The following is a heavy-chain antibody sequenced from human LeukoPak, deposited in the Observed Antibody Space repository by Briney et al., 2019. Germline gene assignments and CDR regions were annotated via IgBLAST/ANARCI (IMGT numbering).Heavy chain of an antibody. Sequence: GGSLRLSCAASGFTFSSYWMHWVRQAPGKGLDWVSSISSTSTYILYADSVKDRFTISRDNARNSLYLQMNSLRADDTAVYYCARFETVAAKPIEHWGPGTLVTVSS. CDR3: ARFETVAAKPIEH. CDR2: ISSTSTYI. D-gene: IGHD6-19*01. J-gene: IGHJ1*01. CDR1: GFTFSSYW. V-gene: IGHV3-21*01.